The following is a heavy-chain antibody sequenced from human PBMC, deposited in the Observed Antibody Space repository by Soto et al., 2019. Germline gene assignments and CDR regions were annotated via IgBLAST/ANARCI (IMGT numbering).Heavy chain of an antibody. Sequence: QLQLQESGPGLVTPSETLSLTCTVSGVSISGTSYYWGWIRQTPAKGLEWIVTIYYSGETFYNPSLKSRLTISIDTSKNHFSLNLTSVTAAATAIYYCARDGSFWGQGALVTVSS. CDR3: ARDGSF. CDR1: GVSISGTSYY. CDR2: IYYSGET. D-gene: IGHD3-16*02. V-gene: IGHV4-39*02. J-gene: IGHJ1*01.